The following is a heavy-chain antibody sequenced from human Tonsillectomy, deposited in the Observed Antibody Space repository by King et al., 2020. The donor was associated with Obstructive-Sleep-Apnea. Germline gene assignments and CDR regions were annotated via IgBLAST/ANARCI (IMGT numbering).Heavy chain of an antibody. CDR1: GGSISSGGYH. V-gene: IGHV4-31*03. CDR2: IYYSGIT. J-gene: IGHJ3*02. Sequence: QFQLQESGPGLVKPSQTLSLTCTVSGGSISSGGYHWSWIRQHPGKGLEWIGYIYYSGITYYNPSLKSRVTISADTSKNQFSLKLSSVTAADTAVYYCARVYYYGSGSLDAFDIWGQGTMVTVSS. CDR3: ARVYYYGSGSLDAFDI. D-gene: IGHD3-10*01.